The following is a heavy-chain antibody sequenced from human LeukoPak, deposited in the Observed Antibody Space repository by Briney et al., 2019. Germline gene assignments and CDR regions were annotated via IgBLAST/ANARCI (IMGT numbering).Heavy chain of an antibody. V-gene: IGHV4-4*07. D-gene: IGHD1-1*01. J-gene: IGHJ4*02. CDR1: GGSISSYY. CDR2: IYTSGRT. Sequence: PSETLSLTCNVSGGSISSYYWSWIRQPAGKGLEWIGRIYTSGRTTYNPSLKSRVTISVDTSKNHFSLRLSSVTAADTAVYYCARGYRFYFDYWGQGTLVTVSS. CDR3: ARGYRFYFDY.